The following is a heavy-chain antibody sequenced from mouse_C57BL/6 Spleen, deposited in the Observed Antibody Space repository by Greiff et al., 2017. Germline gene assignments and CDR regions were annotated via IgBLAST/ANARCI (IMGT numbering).Heavy chain of an antibody. J-gene: IGHJ3*01. CDR2: ILPGSGST. D-gene: IGHD1-1*01. V-gene: IGHV1-9*01. Sequence: QVQLQQSGAELMKPGASVKLSCTATGYTFTGYWIEWVKQRPGHGLEWIGEILPGSGSTNYTEKFKGKDTFTADTSSNTAYMQLSSLTTEDSAIYYCAIPFYYYGSSYAWFAYWGQGTLVTVSA. CDR1: GYTFTGYW. CDR3: AIPFYYYGSSYAWFAY.